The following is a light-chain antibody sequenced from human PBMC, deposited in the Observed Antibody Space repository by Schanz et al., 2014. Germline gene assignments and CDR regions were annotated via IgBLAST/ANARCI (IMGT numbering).Light chain of an antibody. J-gene: IGLJ3*02. Sequence: QSALTQPASVSGSPGQSITISCTGTSSDVGGYKYVSWYQQHPGKAPKLMIYDVSNRPSGVSNRFSGSKSGNTASLTISGLQAEDEADYYCSSYTSSSTVFGGGTKLTVL. CDR2: DVS. V-gene: IGLV2-14*01. CDR1: SSDVGGYKY. CDR3: SSYTSSSTV.